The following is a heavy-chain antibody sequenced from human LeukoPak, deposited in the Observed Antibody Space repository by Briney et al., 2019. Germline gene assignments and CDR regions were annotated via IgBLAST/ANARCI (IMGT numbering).Heavy chain of an antibody. CDR1: GFTFSSYG. CDR3: AKDGSVRGPRVGAYDY. Sequence: GRSLRLSCAASGFTFSSYGMHWVRQAPGKGLEWVAVISYDGSNKYYADSVKGRFTISRDNSKNTQYLQMNSLRAEDTAVYYCAKDGSVRGPRVGAYDYWGQGTLVTVSS. CDR2: ISYDGSNK. V-gene: IGHV3-30*18. D-gene: IGHD1-26*01. J-gene: IGHJ4*02.